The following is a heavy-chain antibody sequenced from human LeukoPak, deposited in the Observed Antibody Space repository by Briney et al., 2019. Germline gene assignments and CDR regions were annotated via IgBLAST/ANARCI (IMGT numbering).Heavy chain of an antibody. D-gene: IGHD3-10*01. V-gene: IGHV4-39*07. CDR2: IYYRGST. CDR3: ASSYTMVRYNFDY. Sequence: SETLSLTCTVSGGSISSSSYYWGWIRQPPGKGLEWIGSIYYRGSTYYNPSLKSRVTISVDTSKNQFSLKLSSVTAADTAVYYCASSYTMVRYNFDYWGQGTLVTVSS. CDR1: GGSISSSSYY. J-gene: IGHJ4*02.